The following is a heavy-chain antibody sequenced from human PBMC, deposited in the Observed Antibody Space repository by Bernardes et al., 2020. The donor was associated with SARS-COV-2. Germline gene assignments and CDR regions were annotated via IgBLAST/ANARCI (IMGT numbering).Heavy chain of an antibody. CDR1: GFTFNSYA. V-gene: IGHV3-30*18. J-gene: IGHJ4*02. D-gene: IGHD5-12*01. CDR2: ISFDGSNE. CDR3: AKDLAWKDIGHIFEY. Sequence: GRSLKLSCAASGFTFNSYAMHWVRQAPGKGLDWVAVISFDGSNENYVDSVKGRFTISRDISNNTLYLQMNSLRPEDTAVYFCAKDLAWKDIGHIFEYWGQGALVTVSS.